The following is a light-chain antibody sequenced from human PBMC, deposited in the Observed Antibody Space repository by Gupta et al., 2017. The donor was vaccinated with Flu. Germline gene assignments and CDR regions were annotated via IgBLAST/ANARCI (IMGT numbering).Light chain of an antibody. V-gene: IGKV1-9*01. CDR2: AVS. J-gene: IGKJ4*01. Sequence: DIQLTQSPSFLSASVGDRVAITCRASQAISHSLAWYQQKSGEGPKLLIYAVSTLHTTVPSRFRGSGSGTEFTRTISSMQPEDFGIYYCQRFEQYPVTLGGGTKVEVK. CDR3: QRFEQYPVT. CDR1: QAISHS.